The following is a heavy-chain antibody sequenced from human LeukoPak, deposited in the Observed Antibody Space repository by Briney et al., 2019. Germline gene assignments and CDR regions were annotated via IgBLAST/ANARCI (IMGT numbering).Heavy chain of an antibody. CDR3: AKAITYSSTLIDS. CDR1: GFTFISFG. CDR2: ISYDGSNK. J-gene: IGHJ4*02. Sequence: GGSLRLSCAASGFTFISFGMHWVRQAPGKGLEWVALISYDGSNKYYADSVKGRFTISRDNSKNTLYLQMNGLRAEDSAVYYCAKAITYSSTLIDSWGQGTLVTVSS. V-gene: IGHV3-30*18. D-gene: IGHD6-13*01.